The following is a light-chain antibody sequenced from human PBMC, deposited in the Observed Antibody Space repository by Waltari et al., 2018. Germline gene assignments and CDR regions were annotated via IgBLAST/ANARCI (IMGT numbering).Light chain of an antibody. CDR2: TAS. J-gene: IGKJ4*01. CDR3: QQYDADSALT. CDR1: QSISVW. Sequence: DIQMTQSPSTVSASVGDKVTITCRASQSISVWLAWYQQKPGKPPKLLIYTASTLGTGVPSRFTGSGSGTEFTLTITSLQPDDFATYFCQQYDADSALTFGEGTQVEMK. V-gene: IGKV1-5*03.